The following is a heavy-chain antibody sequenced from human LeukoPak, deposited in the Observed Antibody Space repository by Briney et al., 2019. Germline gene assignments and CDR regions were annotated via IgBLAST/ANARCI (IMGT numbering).Heavy chain of an antibody. CDR2: IGSKIDNYAT. CDR3: SSGHYGLDV. J-gene: IGHJ6*02. V-gene: IGHV3-73*01. CDR1: GFTFSGSS. Sequence: GGSLRLSCAASGFTFSGSSMNWVRQASGKGLEWVGRIGSKIDNYATAYVESVKGRFIISREDSKNTAYLPMNSLKTEDTAVYYCSSGHYGLDVWGQGTTVTVSS.